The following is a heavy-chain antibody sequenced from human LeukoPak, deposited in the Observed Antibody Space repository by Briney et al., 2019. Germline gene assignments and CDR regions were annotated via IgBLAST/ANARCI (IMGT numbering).Heavy chain of an antibody. Sequence: SETLSLTCTVSGGSISSYYCNWIRQPPGKGLERIGYIYYIGSTNYNPSLKSRVTISVETSKNQFSLKLNSVTAADTAVYYCATGAGGWFDPWGQGTLVTVSS. CDR3: ATGAGGWFDP. J-gene: IGHJ5*02. CDR1: GGSISSYY. CDR2: IYYIGST. V-gene: IGHV4-59*01.